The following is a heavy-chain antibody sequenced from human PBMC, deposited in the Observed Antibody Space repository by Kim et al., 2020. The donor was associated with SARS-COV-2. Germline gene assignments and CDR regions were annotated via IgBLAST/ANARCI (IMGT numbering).Heavy chain of an antibody. Sequence: GGSLRLSCAASGFTFSSYGMHWVRQAPGKGLEWVAVISYDGSNKYYADSVKGRFTISRDNSKNTLYLQMNSLRAEDTAVYYCAKEVYYYGSGTLDYWGQG. D-gene: IGHD3-10*01. CDR1: GFTFSSYG. J-gene: IGHJ4*02. V-gene: IGHV3-30*18. CDR2: ISYDGSNK. CDR3: AKEVYYYGSGTLDY.